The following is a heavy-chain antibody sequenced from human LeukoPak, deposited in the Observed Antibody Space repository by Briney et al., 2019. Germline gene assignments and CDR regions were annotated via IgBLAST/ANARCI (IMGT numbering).Heavy chain of an antibody. CDR1: GFSVSSLY. J-gene: IGHJ4*02. D-gene: IGHD4-23*01. CDR3: ARDLHGGGDS. CDR2: IYGGDDT. V-gene: IGHV3-53*01. Sequence: SGGSLRLSCAASGFSVSSLYMSWVRQAPGKGLEWVSVIYGGDDTYYAASVKGRFTISRDNSRNTLYLQMNSLRAEDTAVYYCARDLHGGGDSWGQGTLVTVSS.